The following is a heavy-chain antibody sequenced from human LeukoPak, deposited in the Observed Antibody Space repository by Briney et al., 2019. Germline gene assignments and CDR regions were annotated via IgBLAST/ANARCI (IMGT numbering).Heavy chain of an antibody. CDR3: ARVGGDYYDSSGAYDY. D-gene: IGHD3-22*01. J-gene: IGHJ4*02. CDR2: ISSSSYI. V-gene: IGHV3-21*01. Sequence: PGGSLRLSCAASGFTFSSYSMSWVRQAPGKGLEWVSSISSSSYIYYADSVKGRFTISRDNAKNSLYLQMNSLRAEDTAVYYCARVGGDYYDSSGAYDYWGQGTLVTVSS. CDR1: GFTFSSYS.